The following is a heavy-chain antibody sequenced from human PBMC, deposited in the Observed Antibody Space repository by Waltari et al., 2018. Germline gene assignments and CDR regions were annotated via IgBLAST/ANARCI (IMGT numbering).Heavy chain of an antibody. V-gene: IGHV4-34*01. CDR3: ARGTGWYFDL. D-gene: IGHD3-10*01. CDR1: GGSFSGYY. J-gene: IGHJ2*01. Sequence: QVQLQQWGAGLLTPSETLSLTCAVYGGSFSGYYWSWIRQPPGKGLEWIGEINHSGSTNYNPSLKSRVTISVDTSKNQFSLKLSSVTAADTAVYYCARGTGWYFDLWGRGTLVTVSS. CDR2: INHSGST.